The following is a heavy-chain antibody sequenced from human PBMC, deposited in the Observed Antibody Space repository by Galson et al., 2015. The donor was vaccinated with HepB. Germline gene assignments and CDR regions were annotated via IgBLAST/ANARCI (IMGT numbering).Heavy chain of an antibody. CDR3: AKGYGLFDS. CDR1: GFAFDTHA. J-gene: IGHJ5*01. Sequence: SLRLSCAASGFAFDTHAMGWARQAPGRGLEWISGISGNGDSTFYADSVKGRFTVSRDNSNNMLYLQMNSLRAEDAGLYFCAKGYGLFDSWGQGILVTVSS. D-gene: IGHD5-18*01. V-gene: IGHV3-23*01. CDR2: ISGNGDST.